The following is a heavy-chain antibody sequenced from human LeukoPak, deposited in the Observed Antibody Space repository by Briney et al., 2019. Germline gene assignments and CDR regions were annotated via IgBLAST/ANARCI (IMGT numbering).Heavy chain of an antibody. CDR1: GFTFTSYS. V-gene: IGHV3-23*01. Sequence: GGSLRLSCAASGFTFTSYSMNWVRQAPGKGLEWVSAISGSGGSTYYADSVKGRFTISRDNSKNTLYLQMNSLRAEGTAVYYCAAGFIVVVPAAMPAPKYWGQGTLVTVSS. D-gene: IGHD2-2*01. CDR2: ISGSGGST. J-gene: IGHJ4*02. CDR3: AAGFIVVVPAAMPAPKY.